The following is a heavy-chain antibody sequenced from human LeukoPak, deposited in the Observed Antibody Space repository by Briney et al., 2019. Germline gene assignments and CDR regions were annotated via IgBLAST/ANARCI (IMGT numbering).Heavy chain of an antibody. D-gene: IGHD2-2*01. CDR3: ASTYCSSTSCYYY. Sequence: GGSLRLSCAASGFTFSSYIMNWVRQAPGKGLEWVSSISSSSSYIYYADSVKGRFTISRDNAKNSLYLQMNSLRAEDTAVYYCASTYCSSTSCYYYWGQGTLVTVSS. V-gene: IGHV3-21*01. CDR1: GFTFSSYI. CDR2: ISSSSSYI. J-gene: IGHJ4*02.